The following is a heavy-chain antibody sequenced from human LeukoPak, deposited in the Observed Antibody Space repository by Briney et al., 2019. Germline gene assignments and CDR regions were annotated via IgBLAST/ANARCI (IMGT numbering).Heavy chain of an antibody. CDR2: IWYDGSNK. D-gene: IGHD2-15*01. Sequence: GGSLRLSCAASGFTFSSYGMHWVRQAPGKGLEWVAVIWYDGSNKYYADSVKGRFTISRDNSKNTLYLQMNSLRAEDTAVYYSARGAGIVVVVAATQGGYYYYYGMDVWGQGTTVTVSS. CDR3: ARGAGIVVVVAATQGGYYYYYGMDV. V-gene: IGHV3-33*01. CDR1: GFTFSSYG. J-gene: IGHJ6*02.